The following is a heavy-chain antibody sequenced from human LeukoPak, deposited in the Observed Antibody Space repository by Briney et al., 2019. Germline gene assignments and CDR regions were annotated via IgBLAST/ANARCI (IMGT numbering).Heavy chain of an antibody. V-gene: IGHV1-69*05. CDR1: GDTFSSYA. CDR3: ARAHIVVVPAAILGGGLFDP. CDR2: IIPIFGTA. Sequence: GSSVKVSCKASGDTFSSYAISWVRQAPGQGLEWMGGIIPIFGTANYAQKFQGRVTITTDESTSTAYMELSSLRSEDTAVYYCARAHIVVVPAAILGGGLFDPWGQGTLVTVSS. J-gene: IGHJ5*02. D-gene: IGHD2-2*02.